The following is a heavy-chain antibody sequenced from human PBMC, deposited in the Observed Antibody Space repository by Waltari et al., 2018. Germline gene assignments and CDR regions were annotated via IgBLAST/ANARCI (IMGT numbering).Heavy chain of an antibody. CDR2: ISSSCSYI. V-gene: IGHV3-21*01. D-gene: IGHD6-19*01. J-gene: IGHJ4*02. Sequence: EVQLVESGGGLVKPGGALGVSCAACGFSFSSDSMHWVRQAPGKGLEWDSCISSSCSYISYAASVKGRFTISRDNAKNSLYLQISSLGAEDTAVYYCAVIAVAGPDINFDYWGQGTLVTVSS. CDR1: GFSFSSDS. CDR3: AVIAVAGPDINFDY.